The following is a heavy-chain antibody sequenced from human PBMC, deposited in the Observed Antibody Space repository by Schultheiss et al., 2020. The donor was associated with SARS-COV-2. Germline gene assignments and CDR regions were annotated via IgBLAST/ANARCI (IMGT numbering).Heavy chain of an antibody. V-gene: IGHV3-30*03. CDR1: GFTFSSYG. CDR3: ARGAVAAAGAMDV. CDR2: ISYDGSNK. J-gene: IGHJ6*02. Sequence: GGSLKISCAASGFTFSSYGMHWVRQAPGKGLEWVAVISYDGSNKYYADSVKGRFTISRDNSKNTVDLQMDSLRAEDTAVYFCARGAVAAAGAMDVWGQGTTVTVSS. D-gene: IGHD6-13*01.